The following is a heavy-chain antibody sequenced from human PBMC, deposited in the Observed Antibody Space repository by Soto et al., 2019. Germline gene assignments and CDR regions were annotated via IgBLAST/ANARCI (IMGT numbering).Heavy chain of an antibody. J-gene: IGHJ4*02. V-gene: IGHV3-20*04. CDR2: VNWNGGSK. CDR3: AKDHYYGSGSYYSGDY. Sequence: PGGSLRLSCAASGFTFDDYGMSWARQAPGKGLEWVSGVNWNGGSKGYADSVKGRFTISRDNAKNTLYLQMNSLRPEDTAVYYCAKDHYYGSGSYYSGDYWGQGTLVTVSS. CDR1: GFTFDDYG. D-gene: IGHD3-10*01.